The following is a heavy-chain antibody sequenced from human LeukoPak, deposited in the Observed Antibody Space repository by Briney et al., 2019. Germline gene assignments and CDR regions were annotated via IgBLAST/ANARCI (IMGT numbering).Heavy chain of an antibody. V-gene: IGHV4-34*01. CDR2: INHSGST. D-gene: IGHD3-10*01. CDR3: ARGWNVLLWFGELFPFGMDV. Sequence: SETLSLTCAVYGGSFSGYYWSWIRQPPGKGLEWIGEINHSGSTNYNPSLKSRVTISVDTPKNQFSLKLSSVTAADTAVYYCARGWNVLLWFGELFPFGMDVWGQGTTVTVPS. J-gene: IGHJ6*02. CDR1: GGSFSGYY.